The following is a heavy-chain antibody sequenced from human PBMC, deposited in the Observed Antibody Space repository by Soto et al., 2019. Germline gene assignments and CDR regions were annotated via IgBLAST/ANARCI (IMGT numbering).Heavy chain of an antibody. CDR2: IKSDGSST. CDR3: ASHVSQWRENNFDY. J-gene: IGHJ4*02. CDR1: GFTFSNYW. D-gene: IGHD6-19*01. Sequence: EVQLVECGGGLVQPGGSLRLSCAASGFTFSNYWMHWVRQAPGEGLVWVSRIKSDGSSTSDADFVRGRFTISRDNAKNTVYLQMTSLRAEDTAVYYCASHVSQWRENNFDYWGQGTLVTVSS. V-gene: IGHV3-74*01.